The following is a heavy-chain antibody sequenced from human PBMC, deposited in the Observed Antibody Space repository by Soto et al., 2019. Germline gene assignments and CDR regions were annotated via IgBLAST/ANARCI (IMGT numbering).Heavy chain of an antibody. D-gene: IGHD6-6*01. CDR1: GGSISSSSYY. CDR2: NYYSRST. Sequence: QLQLQESGPGLVKPSETLSLTCTVSGGSISSSSYYWGWIRQPPGKGLEWIGRNYYSRSTYYNPSIKRRVTISVVTANIQITQKLCSGTAADTAVYYCARRAFGTPPAARLAPNDAFDIWGQGTMVTVSS. V-gene: IGHV4-39*01. CDR3: ARRAFGTPPAARLAPNDAFDI. J-gene: IGHJ3*02.